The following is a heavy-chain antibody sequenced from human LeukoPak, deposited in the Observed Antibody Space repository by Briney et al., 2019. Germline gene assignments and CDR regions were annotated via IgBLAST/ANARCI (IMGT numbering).Heavy chain of an antibody. CDR3: ARARGYYYDGFDY. J-gene: IGHJ4*02. CDR2: ISSDASST. D-gene: IGHD3-22*01. Sequence: GGSLRLSCAASGFTFSSYWMHWVRQAPGKGLVWVSRISSDASSTSYADSVKGRFTISRDNAENTLFLQMNSLTADDTAVYYCARARGYYYDGFDYWGQGTLVTVSS. V-gene: IGHV3-74*01. CDR1: GFTFSSYW.